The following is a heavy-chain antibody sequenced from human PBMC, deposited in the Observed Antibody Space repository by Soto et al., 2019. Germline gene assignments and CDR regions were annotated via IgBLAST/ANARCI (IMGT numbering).Heavy chain of an antibody. V-gene: IGHV4-30-4*01. CDR1: GGSISSGDYY. Sequence: QVQLQESGPGLVKPSQTLSLTYTVSGGSISSGDYYWSWIRQPPGKGLEWIGYIYYSGSTYYNPSLKSRVTISLDTSQNQFSLKLSSVTAADTAVYYCAREGYYGDYGRYYFDYWGQGTLVTVSS. CDR2: IYYSGST. D-gene: IGHD4-17*01. CDR3: AREGYYGDYGRYYFDY. J-gene: IGHJ4*02.